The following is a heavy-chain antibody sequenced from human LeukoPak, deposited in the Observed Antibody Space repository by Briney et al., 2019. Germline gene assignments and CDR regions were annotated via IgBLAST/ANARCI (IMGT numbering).Heavy chain of an antibody. CDR1: GFTVSSNY. CDR2: IYSGGST. Sequence: GGSLRLSCAASGFTVSSNYMSWVRQAPGKGLEWVSVIYSGGSTYHAASVKDNSTLSRDNSKNTLYLQMNSLRDEDTAVYYCARIVAGGAFDIWGQGTMVTVSS. V-gene: IGHV3-66*01. D-gene: IGHD1-26*01. J-gene: IGHJ3*02. CDR3: ARIVAGGAFDI.